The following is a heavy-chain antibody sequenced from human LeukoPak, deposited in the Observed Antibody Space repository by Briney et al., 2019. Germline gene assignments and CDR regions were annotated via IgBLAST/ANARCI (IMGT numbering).Heavy chain of an antibody. CDR3: ARYYDSSGYFDY. J-gene: IGHJ4*02. D-gene: IGHD3-22*01. V-gene: IGHV4-30-4*01. CDR1: GGSISSGDYY. CDR2: ISYSGST. Sequence: SETLSLTCTVSGGSISSGDYYWSWIRQPPGKGLEWIGYISYSGSTYYNPSLKSRVTISVDTSKNQFSLKLSSVTAADTAVYYCARYYDSSGYFDYWGQGTLVTVSS.